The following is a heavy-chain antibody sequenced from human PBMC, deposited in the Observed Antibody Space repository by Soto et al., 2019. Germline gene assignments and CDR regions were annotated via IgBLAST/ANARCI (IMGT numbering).Heavy chain of an antibody. J-gene: IGHJ4*02. CDR2: INAGNGNT. D-gene: IGHD5-12*01. CDR3: EWREYSGFVDY. Sequence: ASVKVSCKASGYTFTSYAMHWVRQAPGQRLEWMGWINAGNGNTKYSQKFQGRVTITRDTSASTAYMQLSSLRSEDTAVYYCEWREYSGFVDYWGQGTLVTVSS. CDR1: GYTFTSYA. V-gene: IGHV1-3*01.